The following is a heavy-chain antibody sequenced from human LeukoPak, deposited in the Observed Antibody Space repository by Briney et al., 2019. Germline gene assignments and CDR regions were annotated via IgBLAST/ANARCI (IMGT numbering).Heavy chain of an antibody. CDR3: ARGGSGSYRHFDY. J-gene: IGHJ4*02. V-gene: IGHV1-18*04. CDR1: GYIFTNYY. Sequence: ASVKISCKASGYIFTNYYLYWVRQAPGQGLEWMGWISAYNGNTNYAQKLQGRVTMTTDTSTSTAYMELRSLRSDDTAVYYCARGGSGSYRHFDYWGQGTLVTVSS. D-gene: IGHD1-26*01. CDR2: ISAYNGNT.